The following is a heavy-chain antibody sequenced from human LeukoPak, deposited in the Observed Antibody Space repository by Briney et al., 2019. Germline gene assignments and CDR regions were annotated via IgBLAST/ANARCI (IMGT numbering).Heavy chain of an antibody. Sequence: QPGGSLRLSCAASGFTFSKYWMLWVRQAPGKGLESVSRTNTDGTVTTYADSVKGRFTVSRDNADNTMFLQMNSVRDEDTAVYYCATKQWLAPPPDSWGQGTPVTVSS. D-gene: IGHD6-19*01. V-gene: IGHV3-74*01. CDR1: GFTFSKYW. CDR2: TNTDGTVT. CDR3: ATKQWLAPPPDS. J-gene: IGHJ4*02.